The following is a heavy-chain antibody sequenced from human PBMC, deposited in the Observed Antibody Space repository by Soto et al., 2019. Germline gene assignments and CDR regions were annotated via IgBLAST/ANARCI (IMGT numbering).Heavy chain of an antibody. CDR1: GFSLTTSGVG. Sequence: SGPTLVNPTQTLALTCTFSGFSLTTSGVGVGWIRKTPGKALEWLAVIYWDDDKRYNPSLKNRLTITKDTSKNQVVLIMADMDPVDTGTYFCAHRGYMYGNWDHGYFDYWGQGTLVTVSS. J-gene: IGHJ4*02. D-gene: IGHD7-27*01. V-gene: IGHV2-5*02. CDR2: IYWDDDK. CDR3: AHRGYMYGNWDHGYFDY.